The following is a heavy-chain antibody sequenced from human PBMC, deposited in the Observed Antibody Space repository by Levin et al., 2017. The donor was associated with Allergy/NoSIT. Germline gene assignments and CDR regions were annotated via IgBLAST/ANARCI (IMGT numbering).Heavy chain of an antibody. CDR2: IYPGDSDT. CDR1: GYSFTSYW. D-gene: IGHD6-19*01. V-gene: IGHV5-51*01. Sequence: KVSCKGSGYSFTSYWIGWVRQMPGKGLEWMGIIYPGDSDTRYSPSFQGQVTISADKSISTAYLQWSSLKASDTAMYYCARPEGWPSGAFDIWGQGTMVTVSS. CDR3: ARPEGWPSGAFDI. J-gene: IGHJ3*02.